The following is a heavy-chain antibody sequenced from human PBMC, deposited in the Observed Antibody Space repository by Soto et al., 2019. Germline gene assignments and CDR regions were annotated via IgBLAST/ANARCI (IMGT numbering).Heavy chain of an antibody. J-gene: IGHJ4*02. CDR3: ARDSLLFGYFDY. Sequence: EVQLVESGGGLVKPGGSLRLSCAASGFTFSSYSMNWVRQAPGKGLEWVSSISSSSSYIYYADSVKGRFTISRENAKNSLYLQMNSLRAEDTAVYYCARDSLLFGYFDYWGQGTLVTVSS. CDR1: GFTFSSYS. V-gene: IGHV3-21*01. D-gene: IGHD3-10*02. CDR2: ISSSSSYI.